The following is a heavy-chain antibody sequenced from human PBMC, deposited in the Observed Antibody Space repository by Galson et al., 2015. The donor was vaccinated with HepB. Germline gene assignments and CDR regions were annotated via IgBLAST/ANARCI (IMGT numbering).Heavy chain of an antibody. CDR1: GFTFSSYA. Sequence: SLRLSCAASGFTFSSYAMSWVRQAPGKGLEWVSAISGSGGSTYYADSVKGRFTISRDNSKNTLYLQMNSLRAEDTAVYYCAQDRALWIQLWLVNWGQGTLVTVSS. CDR2: ISGSGGST. CDR3: AQDRALWIQLWLVN. J-gene: IGHJ4*02. D-gene: IGHD5-18*01. V-gene: IGHV3-23*01.